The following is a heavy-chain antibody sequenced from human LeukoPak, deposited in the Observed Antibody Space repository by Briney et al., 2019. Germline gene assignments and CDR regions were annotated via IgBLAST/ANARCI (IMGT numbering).Heavy chain of an antibody. CDR2: IRSDGSNK. V-gene: IGHV3-30*02. J-gene: IGHJ4*02. D-gene: IGHD6-19*01. CDR1: GFTFDDYA. CDR3: ARILDSAWGELGY. Sequence: GGSLRLSCAASGFTFDDYAMHWVRQAPGKGLKWMAFIRSDGSNKYYADSVKGRFTISRDNSKNTLYLQMNSLRAEDTAVYYCARILDSAWGELGYWGQGTLVTVSS.